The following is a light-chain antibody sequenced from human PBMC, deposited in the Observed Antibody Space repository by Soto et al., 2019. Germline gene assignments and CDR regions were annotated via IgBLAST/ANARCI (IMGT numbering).Light chain of an antibody. Sequence: QSALTQPASVSGSPGQSITISCTGTSSDVGGYNYVSWYQQHPGKAPKLMIYDVSNRPSGVSNRFSGSKSGNTASLIISGLQAEDEADYYCSSYTSSSTLESVFGTGTKLTVL. CDR1: SSDVGGYNY. J-gene: IGLJ1*01. V-gene: IGLV2-14*01. CDR3: SSYTSSSTLESV. CDR2: DVS.